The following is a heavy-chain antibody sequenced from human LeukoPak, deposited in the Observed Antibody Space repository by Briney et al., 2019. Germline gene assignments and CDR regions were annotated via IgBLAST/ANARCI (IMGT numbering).Heavy chain of an antibody. V-gene: IGHV3-23*01. CDR3: AKWGCSGGSCYPFDY. D-gene: IGHD2-15*01. CDR2: ISGSGGNT. CDR1: GFIFITYG. J-gene: IGHJ4*02. Sequence: GGSLRLSCEASGFIFITYGMTWVRQAPGKGLEWVSCISGSGGNTYYADSVKGRFTISRDNSKNTLYLQMNSLRAEDTAVYYCAKWGCSGGSCYPFDYWGQGTLVTVSS.